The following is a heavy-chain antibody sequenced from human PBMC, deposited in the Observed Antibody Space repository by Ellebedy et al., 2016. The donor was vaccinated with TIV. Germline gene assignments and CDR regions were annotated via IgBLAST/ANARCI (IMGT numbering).Heavy chain of an antibody. CDR3: ARHGEVGADYYGMDV. V-gene: IGHV4-34*01. CDR2: INHSGST. Sequence: MPGGSLRLSCAVYGGSFSGYYWSWIRQPPGKGLEWIGEINHSGSTNYNPSLKSRVTISVDTSKNQFSLKLSSVTAADTAVYYCARHGEVGADYYGMDVWGQGTTVTVSS. D-gene: IGHD1-26*01. CDR1: GGSFSGYY. J-gene: IGHJ6*02.